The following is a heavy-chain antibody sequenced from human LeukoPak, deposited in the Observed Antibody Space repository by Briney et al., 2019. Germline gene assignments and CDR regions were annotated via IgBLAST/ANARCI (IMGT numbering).Heavy chain of an antibody. CDR3: ARAEALLPYLY. D-gene: IGHD2-15*01. CDR2: ISSGSDSL. J-gene: IGHJ4*02. CDR1: GFTFSTYG. Sequence: GGSLRRSCAASGFTFSTYGINWVRQAPGKGLEWVSYISSGSDSLHYADSLKGRFTVSRDNAKNSLFLQMNSLRDEDTAVYYCARAEALLPYLYWGQGTLVTVSS. V-gene: IGHV3-48*02.